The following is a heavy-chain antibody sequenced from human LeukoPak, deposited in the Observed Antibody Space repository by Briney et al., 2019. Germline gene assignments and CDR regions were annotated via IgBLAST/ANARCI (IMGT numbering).Heavy chain of an antibody. J-gene: IGHJ4*02. CDR1: GFTFDDYG. CDR2: INWNGGTR. CDR3: ARDQGYFCDSSGHSPLEY. V-gene: IGHV3-20*04. Sequence: GGSLRLSCAGSGFTFDDYGMAWVRQVQGKGLEWVAGINWNGGTRGYADSVRGRFTISRDNAKNSLDLQMDSLRVEDTALYYCARDQGYFCDSSGHSPLEYWGRGTLVTVSS. D-gene: IGHD3-22*01.